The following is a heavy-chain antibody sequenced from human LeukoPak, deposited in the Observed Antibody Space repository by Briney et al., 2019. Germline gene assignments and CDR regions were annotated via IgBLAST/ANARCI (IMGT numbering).Heavy chain of an antibody. V-gene: IGHV3-23*01. J-gene: IGHJ3*02. CDR1: GFTFSSYA. Sequence: GGSLRLSCAASGFTFSSYAMSWVRRAPGKGLEWVSAISGSGGSTYYADSVKGRFTISRDNSKNTLYLQMNSLRAEDTAVYYCARNLVCGGDCYSLAFDIWGQGTMVTVSS. D-gene: IGHD2-21*02. CDR2: ISGSGGST. CDR3: ARNLVCGGDCYSLAFDI.